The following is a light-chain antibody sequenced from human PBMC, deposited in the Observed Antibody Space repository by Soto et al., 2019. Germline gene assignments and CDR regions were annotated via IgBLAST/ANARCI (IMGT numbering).Light chain of an antibody. J-gene: IGLJ1*01. CDR3: SSYTSSSTYV. V-gene: IGLV2-14*01. CDR2: DVS. CDR1: SNDVGGYNY. Sequence: QSALTQPASVSGSPGQSITISCTGTSNDVGGYNYVSWHQQHPGKAPKLMIYDVSNRPSGVSNRVSGSKSGNTASLTISGLQAEDEADYYCSSYTSSSTYVFGTGTQLTVL.